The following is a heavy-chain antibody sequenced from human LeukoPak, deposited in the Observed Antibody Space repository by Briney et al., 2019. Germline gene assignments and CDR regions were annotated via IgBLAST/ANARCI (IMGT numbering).Heavy chain of an antibody. CDR2: ISGSGGST. J-gene: IGHJ6*02. CDR3: AKALVLRWAAAGKNYYYGMDV. CDR1: GFTFSSYA. V-gene: IGHV3-23*01. Sequence: GGSLRLSCAASGFTFSSYAMSWVRQAPGKGLEWVSAISGSGGSTYYADSVKGRFTISRDNSKNTLYLQMNSLRAEDTAVYYCAKALVLRWAAAGKNYYYGMDVWGQGTTVTVSS. D-gene: IGHD6-13*01.